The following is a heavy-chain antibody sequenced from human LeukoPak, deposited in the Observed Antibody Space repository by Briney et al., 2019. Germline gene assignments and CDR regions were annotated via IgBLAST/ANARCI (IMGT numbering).Heavy chain of an antibody. D-gene: IGHD3-10*01. CDR1: GFAFSSYG. J-gene: IGHJ4*02. Sequence: PGGSLRLSCAASGFAFSSYGMHWVRQAPGKGLEWVAVISSYDGRNKYYADSVKGRFTISRDNSKNTLYLQMNSLRAEDAAVYYCAKDLPGYYGSGSYYRVLDYWGQGTLVTVSS. V-gene: IGHV3-30*18. CDR3: AKDLPGYYGSGSYYRVLDY. CDR2: ISSYDGRNK.